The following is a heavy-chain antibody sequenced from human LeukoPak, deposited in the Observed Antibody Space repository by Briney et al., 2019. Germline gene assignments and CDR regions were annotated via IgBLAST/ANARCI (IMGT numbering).Heavy chain of an antibody. V-gene: IGHV4-4*07. D-gene: IGHD6-13*01. J-gene: IGHJ5*02. Sequence: PSETLSLTCTVSGGSISSYYWSWIRQPAGKGLEWIWRIYTSGSTNYNPSLKSRVTMSVDTSKNQFSLKLSSVTAADTAVYYCARDGIAAAGYNWFDPWGQGTLVTVSS. CDR1: GGSISSYY. CDR2: IYTSGST. CDR3: ARDGIAAAGYNWFDP.